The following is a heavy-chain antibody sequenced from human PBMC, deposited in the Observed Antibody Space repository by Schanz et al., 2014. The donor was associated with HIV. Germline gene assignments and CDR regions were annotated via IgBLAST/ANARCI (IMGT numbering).Heavy chain of an antibody. CDR3: ARESYGALDF. Sequence: ELQMLESGGGLVQPGRSLKLSCAASGFAASGFSFSDYAISWVRQAPGQGLEWVSTISGSGGNTYYADSVKGRFTLTRDNPKNTLYLQMSNLRVDDTAVYYCARESYGALDFWGQGTLVTVSS. V-gene: IGHV3-23*01. CDR2: ISGSGGNT. J-gene: IGHJ4*02. CDR1: GFSFSDYA. D-gene: IGHD4-17*01.